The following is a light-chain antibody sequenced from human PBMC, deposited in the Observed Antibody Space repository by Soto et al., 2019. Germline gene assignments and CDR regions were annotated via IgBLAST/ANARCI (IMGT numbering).Light chain of an antibody. J-gene: IGLJ2*01. V-gene: IGLV4-69*01. CDR2: LNSGGSH. CDR1: SGHSNYA. Sequence: QPVLTQSPSASPSLGASVKLTCTLSSGHSNYAIAWHQQQSEKGPRYLMKLNSGGSHSKGDGIPDRFSGSSSGAERYLTISSLQSEDEADYYCQTWGSGIVVFGGGTKLTVL. CDR3: QTWGSGIVV.